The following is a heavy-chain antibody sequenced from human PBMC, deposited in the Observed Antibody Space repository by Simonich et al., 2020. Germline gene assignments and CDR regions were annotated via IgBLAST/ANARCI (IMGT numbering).Heavy chain of an antibody. CDR3: ARDRNWGWFDP. V-gene: IGHV3-30*07. CDR1: GFTFSSYA. CDR2: ITYAGSNK. D-gene: IGHD7-27*01. Sequence: QVQLVESGGGVVQPGRSLRLSCAASGFTFSSYAMHWVRQAPGKGREWVVVITYAGSNKYYADSVKGRFTISRDNSKNTLYLQMNGLRAEDTAVYYCARDRNWGWFDPWGQGTLVTVSS. J-gene: IGHJ5*02.